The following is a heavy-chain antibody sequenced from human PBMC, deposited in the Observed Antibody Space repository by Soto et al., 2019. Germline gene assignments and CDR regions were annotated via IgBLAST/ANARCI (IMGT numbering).Heavy chain of an antibody. CDR2: IYWDDDK. J-gene: IGHJ4*02. CDR3: AHGVGATDLDY. Sequence: QITLKESGPTLVKPTQTLTLTCTFSGFSLSTSGVGVGWIRQPPGKALEWLALIYWDDDKRYSPSLKSRLTITKDTSKTQAVLTMTNMDPVDTATYYCAHGVGATDLDYWGQGTLVTVSS. D-gene: IGHD1-26*01. CDR1: GFSLSTSGVG. V-gene: IGHV2-5*02.